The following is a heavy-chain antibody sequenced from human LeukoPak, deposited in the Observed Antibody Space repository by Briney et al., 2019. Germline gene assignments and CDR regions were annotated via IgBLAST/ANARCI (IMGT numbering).Heavy chain of an antibody. CDR2: ISGSGGST. CDR1: GFIFSTYA. J-gene: IGHJ3*02. CDR3: AKGDSTLDAFDI. D-gene: IGHD2-2*01. V-gene: IGHV3-23*01. Sequence: GGSLRLSCAASGFIFSTYAMSWVRQAPGKGLEWVSAISGSGGSTYSADSVKGRFTISRDNSKNTVYLQMNSLRAEDTAVYYCAKGDSTLDAFDIWGQGTMVIVSS.